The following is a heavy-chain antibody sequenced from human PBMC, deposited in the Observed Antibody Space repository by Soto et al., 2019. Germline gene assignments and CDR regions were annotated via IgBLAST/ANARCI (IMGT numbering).Heavy chain of an antibody. J-gene: IGHJ4*02. Sequence: QVQLVQSGAEVKKPGASVKVSCKASGYTFTSYYMHWVRQAPGQGLEWMGIINPSGGSTTYAQKFQGRVTMNRDTSTSTAFMELSSLRSEDTAVYYCAGEGNDYGGNTPFDSWGQSTLVTVSS. V-gene: IGHV1-46*01. CDR2: INPSGGST. CDR1: GYTFTSYY. CDR3: AGEGNDYGGNTPFDS. D-gene: IGHD4-17*01.